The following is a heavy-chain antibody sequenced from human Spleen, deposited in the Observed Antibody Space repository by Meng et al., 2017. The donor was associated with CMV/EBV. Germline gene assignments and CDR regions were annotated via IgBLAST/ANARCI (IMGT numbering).Heavy chain of an antibody. CDR2: INHSGST. D-gene: IGHD3-16*02. Sequence: QVQLQQWGAGLLKPSEXLSLTCAVYGGSFSGYYWSWIRQPPGKGLEWIGEINHSGSTNYNPSLKSRVTISVDTSKNQFSLKLSSVTAADTAVYYCARGRRGGYDYVWGSYRSGPFDYWGQGTLVTVSS. V-gene: IGHV4-34*01. CDR1: GGSFSGYY. J-gene: IGHJ4*02. CDR3: ARGRRGGYDYVWGSYRSGPFDY.